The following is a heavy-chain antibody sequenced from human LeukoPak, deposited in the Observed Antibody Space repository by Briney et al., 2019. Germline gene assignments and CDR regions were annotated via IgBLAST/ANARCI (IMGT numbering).Heavy chain of an antibody. CDR3: ARHGWARGSGGFDI. J-gene: IGHJ3*02. D-gene: IGHD6-19*01. CDR1: GGSISSFAYY. V-gene: IGHV4-39*01. CDR2: VYHSGNT. Sequence: SETLSLTCSVSGGSISSFAYYWAWIRQPPGKGLEWIGSVYHSGNTYYNPSVESRINISVDTSKNQFSLSLKSVTSTDTAVYYCARHGWARGSGGFDIWGQGTRVIVSS.